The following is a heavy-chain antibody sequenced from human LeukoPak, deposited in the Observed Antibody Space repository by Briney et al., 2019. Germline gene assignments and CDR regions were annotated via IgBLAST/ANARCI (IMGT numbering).Heavy chain of an antibody. CDR2: IYYSGST. D-gene: IGHD3-22*01. CDR1: DGSISSGGYY. V-gene: IGHV4-31*03. J-gene: IGHJ4*02. CDR3: ARSRYDSSGYDFDY. Sequence: PSQTLSLTCTVSDGSISSGGYYWSWIRQHPGKGLEWIGYIYYSGSTYYNPSLKSRVTISVDTSKNQFSLKLSSVTAADTAVYYCARSRYDSSGYDFDYWGQGTLVTVSS.